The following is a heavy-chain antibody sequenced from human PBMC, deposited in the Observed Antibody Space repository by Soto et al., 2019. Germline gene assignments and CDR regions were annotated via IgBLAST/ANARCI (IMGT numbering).Heavy chain of an antibody. V-gene: IGHV3-23*01. J-gene: IGHJ4*02. CDR3: AKDPKAGPPYDFDY. CDR1: GFTFTDYA. Sequence: EVQLLESGGGLLQPGRSLRLSCAASGFTFTDYAMSWVRQAPGKGLEWVSLIDASGGYTYYADSVKGRFTISRDNSRNTLYLQMNSLRAEDTAVYYCAKDPKAGPPYDFDYWGQGSLVTVSS. D-gene: IGHD6-13*01. CDR2: IDASGGYT.